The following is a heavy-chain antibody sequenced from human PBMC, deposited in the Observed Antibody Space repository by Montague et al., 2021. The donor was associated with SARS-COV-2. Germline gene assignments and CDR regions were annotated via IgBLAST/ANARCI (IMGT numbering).Heavy chain of an antibody. J-gene: IGHJ4*02. CDR2: ISPSGDYI. D-gene: IGHD5-12*01. Sequence: SLRLSCXASGFSFSSYHMNWVRQAPGKGLEWVSSISPSGDYIYSXDSLKGRFIISRDNAKNSLYLQMSSLRAEDTAIYYCARASWIVATVPDYWGQGTLVTVSS. CDR1: GFSFSSYH. CDR3: ARASWIVATVPDY. V-gene: IGHV3-21*01.